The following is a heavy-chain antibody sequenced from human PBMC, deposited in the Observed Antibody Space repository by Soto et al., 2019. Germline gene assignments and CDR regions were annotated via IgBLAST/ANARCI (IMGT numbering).Heavy chain of an antibody. D-gene: IGHD2-2*02. J-gene: IGHJ6*02. CDR2: ISAYNGNT. V-gene: IGHV1-18*01. CDR1: GYTFTSYG. Sequence: ASVKVSCKASGYTFTSYGISWVRQAPGQGLELMGWISAYNGNTNYAQKLQGRVTMTTDTSTSTAYMELRSLRSDDTAVYYCARGYCSSTSCYTRKNYYYGMDVWGQGTTVTVYS. CDR3: ARGYCSSTSCYTRKNYYYGMDV.